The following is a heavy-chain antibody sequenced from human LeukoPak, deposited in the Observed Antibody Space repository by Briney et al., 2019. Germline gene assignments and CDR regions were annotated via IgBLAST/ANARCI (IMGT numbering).Heavy chain of an antibody. V-gene: IGHV3-30*18. CDR3: ANSLWFGELVY. CDR1: GFTFSRYG. D-gene: IGHD3-10*01. J-gene: IGHJ4*02. CDR2: ISYDGSNK. Sequence: GGSLRLSCAASGFTFSRYGIHWVRQAPGKGLEWVAVISYDGSNKYYADSVKGRFTISRDNSKNTLYLQMNSLRAEDTAVYYCANSLWFGELVYWGQGTLVTVSS.